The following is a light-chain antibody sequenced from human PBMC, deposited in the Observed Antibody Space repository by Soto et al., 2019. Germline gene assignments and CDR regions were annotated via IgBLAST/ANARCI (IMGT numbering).Light chain of an antibody. V-gene: IGLV4-69*01. CDR3: QTWGTGIVV. CDR2: VNRDGSH. CDR1: SGHSNYA. J-gene: IGLJ2*01. Sequence: QLVLTQSPSASASLGASVKLTCTLSSGHSNYAIAWHQQQPQKGPRYLMKVNRDGSHNKGVGIPDRFSGSISGAERYLTISSRQPEDEADYYCQTWGTGIVVFGGGTKLTVL.